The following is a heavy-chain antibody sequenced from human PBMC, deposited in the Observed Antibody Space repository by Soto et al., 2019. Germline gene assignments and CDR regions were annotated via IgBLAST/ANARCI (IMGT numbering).Heavy chain of an antibody. CDR1: GGSIINGDYY. CDR3: ARVGTIFGIVSNNWFDP. Sequence: SETLSLTCTASGGSIINGDYYWSWIRQSPGKGLEWIGYISNSGSSYYNPSLKGRLTTSLDTSKNQLSLHLSSVTAADTAVYYCARVGTIFGIVSNNWFDPWGQGILVTVSS. CDR2: ISNSGSS. V-gene: IGHV4-30-4*01. D-gene: IGHD3-3*01. J-gene: IGHJ5*02.